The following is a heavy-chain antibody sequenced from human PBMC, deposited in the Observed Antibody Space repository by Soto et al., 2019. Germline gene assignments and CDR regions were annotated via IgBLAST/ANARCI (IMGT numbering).Heavy chain of an antibody. CDR1: GDSVSSNSAA. Sequence: SQTLSLTCAISGDSVSSNSAAWNWIRQSPSRGLEWLGRTYYRSKWNNDYAVSVKSRITINPDTSKNQFSLQLNSVTPEATAVYYCARDLISTNGDWGSDAFDIWGQGTMVTVSS. D-gene: IGHD7-27*01. J-gene: IGHJ3*02. CDR2: TYYRSKWNN. V-gene: IGHV6-1*01. CDR3: ARDLISTNGDWGSDAFDI.